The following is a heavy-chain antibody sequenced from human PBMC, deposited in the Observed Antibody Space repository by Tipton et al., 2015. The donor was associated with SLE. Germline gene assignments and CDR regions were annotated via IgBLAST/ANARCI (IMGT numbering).Heavy chain of an antibody. J-gene: IGHJ3*02. V-gene: IGHV4-61*02. D-gene: IGHD6-19*01. CDR3: ARDGSSGWSFDI. CDR1: GDSISSGSYY. Sequence: TLSLTCTVSGDSISSGSYYWSWIRQPAGKGLEWIGRIYASGSTNYNPSLKSRVTMSIDTSRSQFSLKLNSVTAADTAVYYCARDGSSGWSFDIWGQGTMVTVSS. CDR2: IYASGST.